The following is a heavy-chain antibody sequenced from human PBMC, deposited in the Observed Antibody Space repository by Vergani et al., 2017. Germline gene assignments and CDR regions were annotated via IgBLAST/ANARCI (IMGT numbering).Heavy chain of an antibody. V-gene: IGHV1-69-2*01. D-gene: IGHD4-17*01. Sequence: EVQLVQSGAEVKKPGATMKISCKVSGYTFTDHYMHWVKQAPGKGLEWMGLVDPEDGETIYAEKFKGRVTIAADTSTDTAHLELSSLRSEDTAVYYCATPQPLTTGGMEVGGQGTTVIVSS. CDR2: VDPEDGET. CDR1: GYTFTDHY. J-gene: IGHJ6*02. CDR3: ATPQPLTTGGMEV.